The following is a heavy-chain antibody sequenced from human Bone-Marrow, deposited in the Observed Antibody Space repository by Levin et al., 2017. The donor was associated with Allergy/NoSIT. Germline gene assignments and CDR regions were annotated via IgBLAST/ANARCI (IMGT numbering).Heavy chain of an antibody. Sequence: ASVKVSCKASGYTFTSYYMHWVRQAPGQGLEWMGVVNPRGTITTYAQKFQGRVTMTSDPSTTTFYLELSSLRSDDTAVYYCARDGEADYNNYGVDYWGQGTLVTVSS. CDR2: VNPRGTIT. V-gene: IGHV1-46*01. CDR1: GYTFTSYY. D-gene: IGHD4-11*01. J-gene: IGHJ4*02. CDR3: ARDGEADYNNYGVDY.